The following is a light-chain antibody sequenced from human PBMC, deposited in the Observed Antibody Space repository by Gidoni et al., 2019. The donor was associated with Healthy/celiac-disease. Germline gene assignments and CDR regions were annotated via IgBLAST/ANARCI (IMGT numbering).Light chain of an antibody. Sequence: ESPGKTVTISCTRSSGSIASNYVQWYQQRPGSAPTTVIYEDNQRPSGVPDRFSGSIDSSSNSASLTISGLKTEDEADYYCQSYDSSIVVFGGGTKLTVL. V-gene: IGLV6-57*03. CDR2: EDN. CDR3: QSYDSSIVV. CDR1: SGSIASNY. J-gene: IGLJ2*01.